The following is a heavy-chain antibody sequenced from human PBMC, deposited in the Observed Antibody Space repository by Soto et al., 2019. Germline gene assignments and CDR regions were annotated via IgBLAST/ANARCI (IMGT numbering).Heavy chain of an antibody. Sequence: QVQLVQSGAEEEKPGASVKISCKASGYTFTSYAIHWVRQAPGQGLEWMGWINAGNGNTIYSQKFQGRVTITRDTSASTAYMELSSLRSEDTAVYYCARTYSPPFDNWGQGTLVTVSS. CDR1: GYTFTSYA. CDR2: INAGNGNT. D-gene: IGHD2-15*01. CDR3: ARTYSPPFDN. J-gene: IGHJ4*02. V-gene: IGHV1-3*05.